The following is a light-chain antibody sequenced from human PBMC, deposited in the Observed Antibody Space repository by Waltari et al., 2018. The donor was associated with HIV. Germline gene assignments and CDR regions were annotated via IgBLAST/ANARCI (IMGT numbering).Light chain of an antibody. J-gene: IGLJ3*02. V-gene: IGLV3-25*03. Sequence: SYELTQPPSVSVSPGQTARITCSGDALPKQYAYWYQQKPGQAPFLVIYKDSERPSGIPERFSGSSSGTTVTLTISGVQAEDEADYYCQSADSSGTYWVFGGGTKLTVL. CDR3: QSADSSGTYWV. CDR1: ALPKQY. CDR2: KDS.